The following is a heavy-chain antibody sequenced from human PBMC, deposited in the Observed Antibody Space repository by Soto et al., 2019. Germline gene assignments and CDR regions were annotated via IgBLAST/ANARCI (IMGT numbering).Heavy chain of an antibody. D-gene: IGHD6-13*01. V-gene: IGHV1-69*15. J-gene: IGHJ3*02. CDR3: ARELPPAPGSFREDALAI. CDR1: GGTFSNYA. CDR2: IIPIFGTT. Sequence: QVQLVQSGAELKKPGSSVKVSCQASGGTFSNYAISWVRQAPGQGLEWMGKIIPIFGTTNYAQNFRGRVTITADEYTTTAYMELSSLRSDDTALYYCARELPPAPGSFREDALAIWGQGTMITVSS.